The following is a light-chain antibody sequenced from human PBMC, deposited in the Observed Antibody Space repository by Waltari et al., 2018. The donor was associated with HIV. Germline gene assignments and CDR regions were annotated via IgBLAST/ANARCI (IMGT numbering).Light chain of an antibody. V-gene: IGLV3-21*04. Sequence: SYVLTQPPSVSVAPGAAATISCGGWNIASKSLHWYRQHPGPAPVLVIRFNSDRPSGIPDRFSGSTSGNTATLTISRVEVGDEADYYCQVWDSTNHHVVFGGGTELTVL. CDR2: FNS. CDR1: NIASKS. J-gene: IGLJ3*02. CDR3: QVWDSTNHHVV.